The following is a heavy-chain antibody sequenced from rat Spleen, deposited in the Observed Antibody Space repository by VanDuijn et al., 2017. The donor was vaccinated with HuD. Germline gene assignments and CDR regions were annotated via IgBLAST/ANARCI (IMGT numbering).Heavy chain of an antibody. V-gene: IGHV5-29*01. J-gene: IGHJ2*01. Sequence: EVQLVESGGGLVQPGRSLKLSCAASGFTFSDYGVAWVRQAPTTGLEWVATISYGDSSGHSSTYYRDSVRGRFTISRDDAKSTLSLQMDSLRSEDTATYYCARRHYGYTDYFDYWGQGVMVTVSS. CDR3: ARRHYGYTDYFDY. D-gene: IGHD1-9*01. CDR1: GFTFSDYG. CDR2: ISYGDSSGHSST.